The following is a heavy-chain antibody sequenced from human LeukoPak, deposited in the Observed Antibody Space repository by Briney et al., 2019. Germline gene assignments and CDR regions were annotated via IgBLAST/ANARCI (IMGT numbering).Heavy chain of an antibody. D-gene: IGHD2-2*01. CDR3: ARAISRGPDAFDI. Sequence: SVKVSCKASGGTFSSYAISWVRQAPGQGLEWMGGIIPISGTANYAQKFQGRVTITTDESTSTAYMELSSLRSEDTAVYYCARAISRGPDAFDIWGQGTMVTVSS. CDR2: IIPISGTA. CDR1: GGTFSSYA. V-gene: IGHV1-69*05. J-gene: IGHJ3*02.